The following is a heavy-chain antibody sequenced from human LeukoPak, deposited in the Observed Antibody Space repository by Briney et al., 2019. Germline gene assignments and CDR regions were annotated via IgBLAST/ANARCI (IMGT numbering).Heavy chain of an antibody. V-gene: IGHV3-23*01. D-gene: IGHD1-1*01. J-gene: IGHJ4*02. CDR1: GFTFSSYA. Sequence: PEGSLRLSCAASGFTFSSYAMSWVRQAPGKGLEWVSAISGSGGSTYYADSVKGRFTISRDNSKNTLYLQMNSLRAEDTAVYYCAKDAGAGTAEYYFDYWGQGTLVTVSS. CDR3: AKDAGAGTAEYYFDY. CDR2: ISGSGGST.